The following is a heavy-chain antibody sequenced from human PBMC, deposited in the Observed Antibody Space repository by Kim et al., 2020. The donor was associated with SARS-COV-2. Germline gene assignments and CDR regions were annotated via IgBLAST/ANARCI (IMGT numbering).Heavy chain of an antibody. V-gene: IGHV5-51*01. Sequence: RYSPSFQGQVTISADKSISTAYLQWSSLKASDTAMYYCARPSQQRGFDYWGQGTLVTVSS. D-gene: IGHD1-26*01. CDR3: ARPSQQRGFDY. J-gene: IGHJ4*02.